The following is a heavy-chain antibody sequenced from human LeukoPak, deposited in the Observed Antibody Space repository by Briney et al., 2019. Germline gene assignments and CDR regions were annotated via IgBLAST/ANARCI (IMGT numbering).Heavy chain of an antibody. D-gene: IGHD3-22*01. Sequence: PGGSLRLSCAASGFTFMTYGMHWVRQAPGKGLEWVAFIQFDGTNEYYADSVTGRFTISRDNSKNTLYVQMSSLRAEDTAVYYCAKEGAGGYYPNDALDIWGQGTMVTVSS. CDR1: GFTFMTYG. CDR2: IQFDGTNE. CDR3: AKEGAGGYYPNDALDI. V-gene: IGHV3-30*02. J-gene: IGHJ3*02.